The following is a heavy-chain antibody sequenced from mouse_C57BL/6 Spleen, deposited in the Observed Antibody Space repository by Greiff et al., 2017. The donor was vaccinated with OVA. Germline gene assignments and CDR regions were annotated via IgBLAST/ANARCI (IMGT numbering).Heavy chain of an antibody. J-gene: IGHJ1*03. CDR2: IDPETGGT. CDR1: GYTFTDYE. D-gene: IGHD2-1*01. Sequence: VQLRQSGAELVRPGASVTLSCKASGYTFTDYEMHWVKQTPVHGLEWIGAIDPETGGTAYNQKFKGKAILTADKSSSTAYMELRSLTSEDSAVYYCTRGGYYGNHYWYFDVWGTGTTVTVSS. V-gene: IGHV1-15*01. CDR3: TRGGYYGNHYWYFDV.